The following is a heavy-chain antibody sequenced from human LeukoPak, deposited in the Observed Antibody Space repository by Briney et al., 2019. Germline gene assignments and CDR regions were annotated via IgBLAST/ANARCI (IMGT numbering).Heavy chain of an antibody. CDR2: ISSIGRTI. CDR3: ARDHFRVVVMTVHYYYYGMDV. V-gene: IGHV3-48*03. CDR1: GFTFSSYE. Sequence: PGGSLRLSCAGSGFTFSSYEMNWVRQAPGKGLEWVSYISSIGRTIYYADSVKGRFTISRDNSKNALFLQMNSLRADDTAVYCCARDHFRVVVMTVHYYYYGMDVWGQGTTVTVSS. J-gene: IGHJ6*02. D-gene: IGHD2-8*01.